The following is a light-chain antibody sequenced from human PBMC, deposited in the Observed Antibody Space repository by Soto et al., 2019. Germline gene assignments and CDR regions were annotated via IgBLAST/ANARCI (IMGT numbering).Light chain of an antibody. V-gene: IGKV1-9*01. J-gene: IGKJ2*01. CDR2: AAS. CDR1: QDIASY. CDR3: QQLNVNLL. Sequence: IQLTQSPSSLSASIGYRVTITCRASQDIASYLAWYQQKPGNAPKLLIYAASTLHSGVPSRFSGSGSGTDFTLTISSLQPEDFVTYYCQQLNVNLLFGQGTKLEIK.